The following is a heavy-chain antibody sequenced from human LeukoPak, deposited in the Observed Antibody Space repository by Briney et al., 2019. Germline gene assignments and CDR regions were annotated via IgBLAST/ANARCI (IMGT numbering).Heavy chain of an antibody. CDR2: ISSSGGST. V-gene: IGHV3-23*01. CDR3: AKYGDPDAFDI. D-gene: IGHD2-21*02. Sequence: PGGSLSLSCAASGFTFSSYAMSWLRQAPGKGLEWVSAISSSGGSTYYADSVKGRFTISRDNSKNTLYLQMNTLRAEDTAVYYCAKYGDPDAFDIWGQGTMVTVSS. CDR1: GFTFSSYA. J-gene: IGHJ3*02.